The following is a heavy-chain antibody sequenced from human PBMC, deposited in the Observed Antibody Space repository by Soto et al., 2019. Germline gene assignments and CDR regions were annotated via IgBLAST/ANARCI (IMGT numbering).Heavy chain of an antibody. CDR2: IYYSGST. D-gene: IGHD6-13*01. Sequence: SETLSLTCTVSGGSISSYYWSWIRQPPGKGLEWIGYIYYSGSTNYNPSLKSRVTISVDTSKNQFSLKLSSVTAADTAVYYCARDREIAAAGPLIPYGMDFWGQGTTVTVSS. J-gene: IGHJ6*02. V-gene: IGHV4-59*01. CDR3: ARDREIAAAGPLIPYGMDF. CDR1: GGSISSYY.